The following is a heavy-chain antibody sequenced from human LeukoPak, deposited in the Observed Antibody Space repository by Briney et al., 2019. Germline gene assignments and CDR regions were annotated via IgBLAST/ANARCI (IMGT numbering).Heavy chain of an antibody. J-gene: IGHJ4*02. CDR1: GFTINNIY. V-gene: IGHV3-53*01. CDR2: ISADGTP. Sequence: PGGSLRLSCTASGFTINNIYVHWIRQAPGKGLEWVSVISADGTPRYADSVKGRFTMSRDSPKNTLFLQMNNLRADDTAVYYCVRGRGYITDFWGQGTLVTVSS. CDR3: VRGRGYITDF. D-gene: IGHD5-12*01.